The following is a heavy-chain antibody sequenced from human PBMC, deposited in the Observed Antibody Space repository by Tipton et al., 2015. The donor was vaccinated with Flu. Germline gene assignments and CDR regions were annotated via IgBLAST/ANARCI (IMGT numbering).Heavy chain of an antibody. CDR3: ARLHYDVLSIRGPRY. V-gene: IGHV3-30*04. D-gene: IGHD3-9*01. CDR2: ISYDGGDI. Sequence: SLRLSCAASGFSLSHFVMHWVRQAPGKGLEWVASISYDGGDIEYADSVQGRFTIFRDNSKNTLHLHLNSLTTEDTGLYYCARLHYDVLSIRGPRYWGQGTLVTVSS. CDR1: GFSLSHFV. J-gene: IGHJ4*02.